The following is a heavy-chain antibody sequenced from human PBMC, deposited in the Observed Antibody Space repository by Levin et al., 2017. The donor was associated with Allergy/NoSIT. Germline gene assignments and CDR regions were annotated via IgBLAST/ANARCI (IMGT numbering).Heavy chain of an antibody. CDR3: AKVPPSHIAVAGPEYFQH. J-gene: IGHJ1*01. Sequence: PGESLKISCAASGFTFSSYAMSWVRQAPGKGLEWVSAISGSGGSTYYADSVKGRFTISRDNSKNTLYLQMNSLRAEDTAVYYCAKVPPSHIAVAGPEYFQHWGQGTLVTVSS. CDR2: ISGSGGST. CDR1: GFTFSSYA. D-gene: IGHD6-19*01. V-gene: IGHV3-23*01.